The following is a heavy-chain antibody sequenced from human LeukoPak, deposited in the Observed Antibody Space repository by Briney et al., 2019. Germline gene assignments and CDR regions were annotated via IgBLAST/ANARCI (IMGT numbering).Heavy chain of an antibody. CDR1: GYTFTSYD. CDR3: VIDSSSWYNYFDP. J-gene: IGHJ5*02. Sequence: ASVKVSCKASGYTFTSYDIHWVRQATGQGLEWMGWMNPNSGNTGYAQKFQGRVTMTRNTSISTAYMELSSLRSEDTVVYYCVIDSSSWYNYFDPWGQGTLVTVSS. V-gene: IGHV1-8*01. CDR2: MNPNSGNT. D-gene: IGHD6-13*01.